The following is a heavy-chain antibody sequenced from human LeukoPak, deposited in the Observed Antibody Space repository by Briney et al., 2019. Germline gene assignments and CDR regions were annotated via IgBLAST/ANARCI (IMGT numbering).Heavy chain of an antibody. D-gene: IGHD3-10*01. CDR2: ISGTGGST. CDR1: AFTFSSYA. CDR3: AKDYISGSSSWYYFDY. J-gene: IGHJ4*02. V-gene: IGHV3-23*01. Sequence: PGGSLRLSCAASAFTFSSYAMCWVRQAPGKGLEWVSAISGTGGSTYYADSVKGRFTISRDNSKNTLYLQMNSLRAEDTAIYYCAKDYISGSSSWYYFDYWGQGTLVTVSS.